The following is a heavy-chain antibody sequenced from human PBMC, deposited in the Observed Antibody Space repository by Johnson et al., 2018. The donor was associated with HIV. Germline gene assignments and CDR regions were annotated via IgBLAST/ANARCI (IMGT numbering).Heavy chain of an antibody. CDR2: ISGSGGST. CDR3: AKAMSPMVLGNI. V-gene: IGHV3-23*04. D-gene: IGHD3-10*01. J-gene: IGHJ3*02. CDR1: GFSVSTYD. Sequence: EVQLVESGGGLVQPGGSLRLSCAASGFSVSTYDMHWVRQATGKGLEWVSAISGSGGSTYYADSVKGRFTISRDNSKKTLYLQMNSLRAEDTAVYYCAKAMSPMVLGNIWGQGTMVTVSS.